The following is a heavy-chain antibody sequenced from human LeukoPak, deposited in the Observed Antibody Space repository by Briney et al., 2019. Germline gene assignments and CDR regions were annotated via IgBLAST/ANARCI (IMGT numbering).Heavy chain of an antibody. CDR3: ARDVAGWGSGWYTDIDYYGMDV. CDR1: GYTFTSYD. V-gene: IGHV1-8*01. CDR2: MNPNSGNT. D-gene: IGHD6-19*01. Sequence: ASVKVSCKASGYTFTSYDMNWVRQAAGQGLEWMGWMNPNSGNTGYAQKFQGRVTMTRNTSISTAYMELSSLRSEDTAVYYCARDVAGWGSGWYTDIDYYGMDVWGQGTTVTVSS. J-gene: IGHJ6*02.